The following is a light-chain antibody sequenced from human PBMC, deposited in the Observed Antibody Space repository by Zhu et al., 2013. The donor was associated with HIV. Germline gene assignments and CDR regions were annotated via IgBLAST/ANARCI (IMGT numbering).Light chain of an antibody. J-gene: IGKJ2*01. V-gene: IGKV1-5*01. Sequence: DIQLTQSPSTLATSVGDRVTITCRASQSISNWLAWYQQKPGKAPKLLIYDASKLESGVPSRFSGSGSGTDFTLTVSSLQPDDSATYHCQQYDTDPYTFGQGTKLEI. CDR1: QSISNW. CDR2: DAS. CDR3: QQYDTDPYT.